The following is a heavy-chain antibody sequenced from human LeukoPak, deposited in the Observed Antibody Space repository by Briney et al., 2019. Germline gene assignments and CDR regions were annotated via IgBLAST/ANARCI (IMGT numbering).Heavy chain of an antibody. CDR1: GYTFTDYF. J-gene: IGHJ4*02. Sequence: GASVKVSCKSSGYTFTDYFVHWVRQAPGQRPEWMGWIKAGNGNTKYSQRFQGRVAITRDTSASTVYMELTGLRAGDTAVYFCARDPGDGFILFLDYWGQGSLVTVSS. D-gene: IGHD2-21*01. CDR3: ARDPGDGFILFLDY. CDR2: IKAGNGNT. V-gene: IGHV1-3*01.